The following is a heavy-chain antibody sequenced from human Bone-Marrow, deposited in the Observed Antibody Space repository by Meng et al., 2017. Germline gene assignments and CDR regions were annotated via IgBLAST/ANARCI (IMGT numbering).Heavy chain of an antibody. CDR2: ISWDGGST. Sequence: GESLKISCAASGFTFDDYTMHWVRQAPGKGLEWVSLISWDGGSTYYADSVKGRFTISRDNSKNSLYLQMNSLRTEDTAVYYCARDPDPNPYSGSYYPIWGQGTMVTVSS. V-gene: IGHV3-43*01. D-gene: IGHD1-26*01. CDR3: ARDPDPNPYSGSYYPI. J-gene: IGHJ3*02. CDR1: GFTFDDYT.